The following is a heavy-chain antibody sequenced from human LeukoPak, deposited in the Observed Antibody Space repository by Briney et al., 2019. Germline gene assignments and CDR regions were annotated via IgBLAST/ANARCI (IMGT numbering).Heavy chain of an antibody. CDR1: GFTFDDYG. V-gene: IGHV3-20*04. D-gene: IGHD6-19*01. J-gene: IGHJ4*02. CDR2: INWNGGST. CDR3: ARDIAVAGKTYYFDY. Sequence: GGSLRLSCAASGFTFDDYGMSWVRQAPGKGLEWVSGINWNGGSTGYADSVKGRFTISRDNAKNSLYLQMNSLRAEDTALYYCARDIAVAGKTYYFDYWGQGTLVAVSS.